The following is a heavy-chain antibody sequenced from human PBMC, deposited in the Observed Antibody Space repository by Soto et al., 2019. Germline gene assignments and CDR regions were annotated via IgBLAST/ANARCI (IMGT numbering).Heavy chain of an antibody. CDR1: GCTVGTYS. CDR2: ISYDSDTI. D-gene: IGHD3-3*01. Sequence: EFQLVESGGALVQPGGSPRLSCAGSGCTVGTYSMNWVRQAAGKGLEWIAYISYDSDTIQYADSVKGRFTISRDNAKNSLYLQMNSLRDEDTAVYYCARLYYDYVWGQGTTVTVSS. V-gene: IGHV3-48*02. CDR3: ARLYYDYV. J-gene: IGHJ6*02.